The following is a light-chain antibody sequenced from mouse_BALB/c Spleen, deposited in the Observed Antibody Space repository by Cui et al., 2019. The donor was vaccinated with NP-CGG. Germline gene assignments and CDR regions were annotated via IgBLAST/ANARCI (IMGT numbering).Light chain of an antibody. J-gene: IGLJ1*01. CDR2: GTN. Sequence: QAGCTPESGTTTSPGETVTLTCRSSTGAVTTSNYANWVQEKPDHLFTGLIGGTNNRVPGVPARFSGSLIGDKAALTITGAQTEDEAIYFCALWYSNHWVFGGGTKLTVL. CDR3: ALWYSNHWV. CDR1: TGAVTTSNY. V-gene: IGLV1*01.